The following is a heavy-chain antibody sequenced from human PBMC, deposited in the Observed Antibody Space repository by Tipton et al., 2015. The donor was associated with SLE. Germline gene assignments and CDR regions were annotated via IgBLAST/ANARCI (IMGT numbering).Heavy chain of an antibody. Sequence: SLRLSCAASGFTFSSYAMSWVRQAPGKGLGWVSAISGSGSSTYYADSVKGRFTISRDNSKNTLSLQMNSLRAEDMAVYYCARGLYYEENAFDIWGQGTMVTVSS. CDR1: GFTFSSYA. V-gene: IGHV3-23*01. CDR2: ISGSGSST. CDR3: ARGLYYEENAFDI. J-gene: IGHJ3*02. D-gene: IGHD3-22*01.